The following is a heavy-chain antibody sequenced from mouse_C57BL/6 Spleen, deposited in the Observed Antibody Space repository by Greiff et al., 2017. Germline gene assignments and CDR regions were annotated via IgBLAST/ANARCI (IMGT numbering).Heavy chain of an antibody. Sequence: VQLQQSGAELARPGASVKLSCKASGYTFTSYGISWVKQRTGQGLEWIGEIYPRSGNTYYNEKFKGKATLTADKSSSTAYMELRSLTSEDSAVYFCARGNPLDYGGQGTTLTVSS. CDR1: GYTFTSYG. J-gene: IGHJ2*01. V-gene: IGHV1-81*01. CDR3: ARGNPLDY. CDR2: IYPRSGNT.